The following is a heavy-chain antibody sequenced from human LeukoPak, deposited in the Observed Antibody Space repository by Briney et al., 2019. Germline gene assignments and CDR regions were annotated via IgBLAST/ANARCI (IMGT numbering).Heavy chain of an antibody. CDR1: GFTFSRYA. V-gene: IGHV3-30-3*01. CDR3: ARRYFDY. CDR2: ISFDGSEK. J-gene: IGHJ4*02. Sequence: GGSLRLSCAASGFTFSRYAMHWVRQAPGKGLEWVAVISFDGSEKYNADSVKGRFTISRDNSKNTLYLRMNSLRAEDTAVYYCARRYFDYWGQGTLVTVSS.